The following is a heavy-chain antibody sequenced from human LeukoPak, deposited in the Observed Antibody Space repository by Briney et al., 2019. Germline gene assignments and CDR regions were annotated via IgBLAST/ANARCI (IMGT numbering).Heavy chain of an antibody. J-gene: IGHJ4*02. CDR2: IYYSGST. V-gene: IGHV4-39*07. D-gene: IGHD5-12*01. CDR3: AREGNGYDLVDFDY. CDR1: GGSISSSSYY. Sequence: SETLSLTCTVSGGSISSSSYYWGWIRQPPGKGLEWIGSIYYSGSTYYNPSLKSRVTISVDTSKNQFSLKVRSVTAADTAVYYCAREGNGYDLVDFDYWGQGALVTVSS.